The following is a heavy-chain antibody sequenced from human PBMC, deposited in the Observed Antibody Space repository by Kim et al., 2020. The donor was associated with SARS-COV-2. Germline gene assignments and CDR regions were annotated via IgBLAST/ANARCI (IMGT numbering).Heavy chain of an antibody. V-gene: IGHV3-9*01. CDR2: ISWNSGSI. Sequence: GGSLRLSCAASGFTFDDYAMHWVRQAPGKGLEWVSGISWNSGSIGYADSVKGRFTISRDNAKNSLYLQMNSLRAEDTALYYCAKASGMGTGYYYYYMDV. J-gene: IGHJ6*03. CDR1: GFTFDDYA. D-gene: IGHD6-13*01. CDR3: AKASGMGTGYYYYYMDV.